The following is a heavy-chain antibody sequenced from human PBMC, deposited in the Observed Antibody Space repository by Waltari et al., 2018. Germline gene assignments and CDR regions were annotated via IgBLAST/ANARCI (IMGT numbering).Heavy chain of an antibody. D-gene: IGHD6-6*01. CDR1: GGSFSGYY. CDR2: INHSGST. CDR3: ARSARLYYSDY. Sequence: QVQLQQWGAGLLKPSETLSLTCAVYGGSFSGYYWSWIRQPPGKGLEWIGEINHSGSTNYNPSLKSRVTISVDTSKNQFSLKLSSVTAADTAVYYCARSARLYYSDYWGQGTLVTVSS. V-gene: IGHV4-34*01. J-gene: IGHJ4*02.